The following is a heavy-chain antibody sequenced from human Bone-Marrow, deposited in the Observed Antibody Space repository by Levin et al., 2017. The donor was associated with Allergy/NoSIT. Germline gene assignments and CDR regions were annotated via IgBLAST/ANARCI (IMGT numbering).Heavy chain of an antibody. CDR2: ISHSGSS. CDR1: GASISRFY. V-gene: IGHV4-38-2*02. Sequence: SETLSLTCTVSGASISRFYWGWIRQPPGKGLEWIASISHSGSSYYNPSLKSRVTISVDTSKNQFSLKLTSVTAADTAVYYCARDRTNTYCGGDCYSDYFDHWGQGTLVIVSS. CDR3: ARDRTNTYCGGDCYSDYFDH. J-gene: IGHJ4*02. D-gene: IGHD2-21*02.